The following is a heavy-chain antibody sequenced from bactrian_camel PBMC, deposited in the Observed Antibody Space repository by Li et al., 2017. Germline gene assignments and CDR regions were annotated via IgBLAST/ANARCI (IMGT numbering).Heavy chain of an antibody. J-gene: IGHJ4*01. V-gene: IGHV3S53*01. CDR2: IDSGGST. D-gene: IGHD5*01. CDR1: SNASSRFC. Sequence: HVQLVESGGGSVQAGGSLRLSCAVSSNASSRFCMGWFRQVPGAMREWVAGIDSGGSTSYSESVQGRFTISKDNAKNTLYLQLNSLKPEDTAMYFCGIDPARGSCYGPRRRSLTYWGRGPRSPSP.